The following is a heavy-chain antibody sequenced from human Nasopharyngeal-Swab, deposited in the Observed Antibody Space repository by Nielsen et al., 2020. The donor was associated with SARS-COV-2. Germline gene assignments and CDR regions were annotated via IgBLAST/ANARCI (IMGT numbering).Heavy chain of an antibody. V-gene: IGHV3-53*01. CDR2: IYSGGST. J-gene: IGHJ6*02. D-gene: IGHD1-26*01. CDR3: AKEGGGGNYLYYYYYGMDV. Sequence: WIRQPPGKGLGWVSIIYSGGSTYYSDFAKGRFTISRDNSQNTLFLQMNSLRAEDTAVYYCAKEGGGGNYLYYYYYGMDVWGQGTTVTVSS.